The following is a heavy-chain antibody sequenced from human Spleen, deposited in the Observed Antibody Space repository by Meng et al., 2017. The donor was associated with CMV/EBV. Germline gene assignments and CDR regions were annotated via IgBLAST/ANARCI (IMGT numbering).Heavy chain of an antibody. CDR1: GFTFSSYS. Sequence: GGSLRLSCAASGFTFSSYSMNWVRQAPGKGLEWVSSITGISSYIYYADSLKGRFTISRDNAKNSLYLQMNSLRAEDTAVYYCARGRAHNWNYFDFWGQGTLVTVSS. CDR2: ITGISSYI. CDR3: ARGRAHNWNYFDF. V-gene: IGHV3-21*06. D-gene: IGHD1-20*01. J-gene: IGHJ4*02.